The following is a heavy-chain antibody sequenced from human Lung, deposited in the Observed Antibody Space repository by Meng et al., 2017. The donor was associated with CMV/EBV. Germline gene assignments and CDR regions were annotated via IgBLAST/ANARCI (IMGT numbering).Heavy chain of an antibody. V-gene: IGHV4-39*02. CDR1: RVXVSSSDFY. CDR3: AREYAGGRADLYSFDY. CDR2: IFYTGNT. J-gene: IGHJ4*02. Sequence: SXTXSLXCTVSRVXVSSSDFYWGWVRQPPGKGLEWIGSIFYTGNTRYNPSLQSRVTISADTSRNQFSLKLKFAAAAATATYYCAREYAGGRADLYSFDYWXQGMXVTVSS. D-gene: IGHD2-15*01.